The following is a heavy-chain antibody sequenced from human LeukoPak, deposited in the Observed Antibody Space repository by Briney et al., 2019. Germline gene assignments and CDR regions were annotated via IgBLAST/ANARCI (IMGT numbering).Heavy chain of an antibody. CDR1: GFTSGDYA. CDR3: ARAGAYRFDS. J-gene: IGHJ4*02. Sequence: TGGSLRLSCAASGFTSGDYAMHWVRQAPGKGLVWVSIINTDTRGTYYADSVKGRFTISRDNAKNTLCLQMNSLTAEDTAVYYCARAGAYRFDSWGQGTLVTVSS. CDR2: INTDTRGT. V-gene: IGHV3-74*01. D-gene: IGHD3-16*01.